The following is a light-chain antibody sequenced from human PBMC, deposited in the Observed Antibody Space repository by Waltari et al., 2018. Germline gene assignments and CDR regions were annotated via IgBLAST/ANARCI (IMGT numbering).Light chain of an antibody. CDR3: QQRSNWMFT. CDR1: QSVNNS. V-gene: IGKV3-11*01. Sequence: EIVLTQSPATLSLSPGDRATLACRASQSVNNSLGWYQQKPGQAPRLLIYDASRRATDIPARFSGGGSGTDFTLTISSLEPEDFAVFHCQQRSNWMFTFGQGTKLDIK. CDR2: DAS. J-gene: IGKJ2*01.